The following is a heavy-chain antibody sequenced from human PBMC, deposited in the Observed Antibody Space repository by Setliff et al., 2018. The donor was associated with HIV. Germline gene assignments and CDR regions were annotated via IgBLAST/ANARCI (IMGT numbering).Heavy chain of an antibody. CDR2: IYHSGTT. J-gene: IGHJ2*01. V-gene: IGHV4-31*03. CDR3: ARAPQDRTTWYFDL. CDR1: GDSINSGGYY. D-gene: IGHD4-17*01. Sequence: SETLSLTCSVSGDSINSGGYYWNWIRQRPGEGLEWIGYIYHSGTTYYNPSLASRVIISADTSRKRFSLQLNSVTAADTGVYFCARAPQDRTTWYFDLWGRGTLVTVSS.